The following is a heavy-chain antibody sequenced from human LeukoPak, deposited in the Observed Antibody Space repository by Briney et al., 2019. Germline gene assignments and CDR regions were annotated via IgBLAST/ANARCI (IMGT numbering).Heavy chain of an antibody. J-gene: IGHJ4*02. CDR2: IYYSGST. CDR1: VGSISSSSYY. Sequence: SETLSLTCTVSVGSISSSSYYWGWIRQPPGKWLEWIGSIYYSGSTYYNPSLKSRVTISVDTSKNQFYLKLSSVTAADTAVYYCASHGGYCSGGSCYAIDYWGQGTLVTVSS. V-gene: IGHV4-39*01. CDR3: ASHGGYCSGGSCYAIDY. D-gene: IGHD2-15*01.